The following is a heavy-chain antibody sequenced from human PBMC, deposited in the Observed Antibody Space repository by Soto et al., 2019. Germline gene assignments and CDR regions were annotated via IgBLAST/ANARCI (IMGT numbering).Heavy chain of an antibody. D-gene: IGHD3-10*01. CDR2: IRWNSGSI. Sequence: EVQLVESGGGLVQPGRSLRLSCAASGFTFDDYAMHWVRQAPGKGLEWVSGIRWNSGSIGYADSVKGRFTMSRDNAKNSLYLQMNSLRAEDTALYYCAKAVWFGDDAFDIWGQGTMVTVSS. CDR3: AKAVWFGDDAFDI. CDR1: GFTFDDYA. J-gene: IGHJ3*02. V-gene: IGHV3-9*01.